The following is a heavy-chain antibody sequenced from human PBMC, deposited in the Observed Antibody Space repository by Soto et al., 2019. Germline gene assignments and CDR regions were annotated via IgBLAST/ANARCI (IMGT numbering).Heavy chain of an antibody. V-gene: IGHV3-11*06. CDR1: GFTFSDYY. D-gene: IGHD4-17*01. CDR2: ISSSSSYT. CDR3: ARDRVTPGSFDY. J-gene: IGHJ4*02. Sequence: QVQLVESGGGLVKPGGSLRLSCAASGFTFSDYYMSWIRQAPGKGLEWVSYISSSSSYTNYADSVKGRFTISRDNAKNSLYLQMNSLRPEDTAVYYCARDRVTPGSFDYWGQGTLVTVSS.